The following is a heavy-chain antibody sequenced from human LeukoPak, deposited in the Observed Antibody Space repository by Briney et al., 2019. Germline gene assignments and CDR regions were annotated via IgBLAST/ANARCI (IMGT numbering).Heavy chain of an antibody. CDR3: ARRALDP. CDR1: GGSFSGYY. Sequence: SETLSLTCAVYGGSFSGYYWSWIRQPPGKGLEWIGEINHSGSTNYNPSLKSRVTISVDTSKNQFSLKLSSVTAADTAVYYCARRALDPWGQGALVTVSS. J-gene: IGHJ5*02. V-gene: IGHV4-34*01. CDR2: INHSGST. D-gene: IGHD1-26*01.